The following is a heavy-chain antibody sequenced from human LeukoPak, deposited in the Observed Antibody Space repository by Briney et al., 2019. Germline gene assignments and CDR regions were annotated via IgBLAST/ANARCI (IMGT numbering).Heavy chain of an antibody. J-gene: IGHJ4*02. CDR3: AKDLYTSRYACCFDY. V-gene: IGHV3-23*01. CDR2: VSGGGSST. CDR1: GFTFSNYA. D-gene: IGHD6-13*01. Sequence: GGSLRLSCVASGFTFSNYAMNWVRQAPGKGLEWVSGVSGGGSSTYYADSVKGRFTISRDNSKNMLYLQMNSRRAEDTAVYYCAKDLYTSRYACCFDYWGQGTLVTVSS.